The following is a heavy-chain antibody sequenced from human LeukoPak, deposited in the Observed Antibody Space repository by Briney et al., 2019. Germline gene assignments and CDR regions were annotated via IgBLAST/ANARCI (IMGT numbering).Heavy chain of an antibody. CDR2: ISGSGGST. CDR3: PIRDWGWLPFDY. J-gene: IGHJ4*02. V-gene: IGHV3-23*01. D-gene: IGHD3-3*01. Sequence: GGSLRLSCAASGFTFDSYAMSWFRQAPGKGLEWVSSISGSGGSTYYADSVKGRFTISRDNSKNTLYLQMSSLRAEETAVYFCPIRDWGWLPFDYWGQGALVTVSS. CDR1: GFTFDSYA.